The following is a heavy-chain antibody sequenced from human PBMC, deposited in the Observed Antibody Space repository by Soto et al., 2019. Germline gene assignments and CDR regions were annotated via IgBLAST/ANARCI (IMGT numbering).Heavy chain of an antibody. D-gene: IGHD2-15*01. CDR1: GYTFTGYY. CDR3: ARGRPVRYCSGGSCLVDP. J-gene: IGHJ5*02. CDR2: INPNSGGT. V-gene: IGHV1-2*04. Sequence: QVQLVQSGAEVKKPGASVKVSCKASGYTFTGYYMHWVRQAPGQGLEWMGWINPNSGGTNYAQKFQGWVTMTRDTSIRTAYMELSRLRSDDTAVYYCARGRPVRYCSGGSCLVDPWGQGTLVTVSS.